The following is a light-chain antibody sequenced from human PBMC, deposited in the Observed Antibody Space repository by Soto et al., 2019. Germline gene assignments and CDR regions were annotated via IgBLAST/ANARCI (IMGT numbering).Light chain of an antibody. Sequence: EIVLTQSPGTLSLSPGERATLSCRASQSVGSSYLAWYQQKPGQAPRLLIYSASRRATGFPGRFSGSGSGTDFTLTISSLQSEDLAIYYCQQYGSSRTFGQGTKVDIK. J-gene: IGKJ1*01. V-gene: IGKV3-20*01. CDR3: QQYGSSRT. CDR2: SAS. CDR1: QSVGSSY.